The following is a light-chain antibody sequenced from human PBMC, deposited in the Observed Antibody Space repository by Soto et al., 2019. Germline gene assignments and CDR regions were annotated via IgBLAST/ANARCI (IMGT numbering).Light chain of an antibody. Sequence: QSALTQPASVSGSPGQSITISCSGTSSDTGNYNLVSWYHQHPGKAPKLIIYGENKRPSGVSNRFSGSQSGNTASLTISGLQAEDEADYYCCSSPGAPTFVVFGGGTKLTVL. CDR3: CSSPGAPTFVV. V-gene: IGLV2-23*02. CDR2: GEN. J-gene: IGLJ3*02. CDR1: SSDTGNYNL.